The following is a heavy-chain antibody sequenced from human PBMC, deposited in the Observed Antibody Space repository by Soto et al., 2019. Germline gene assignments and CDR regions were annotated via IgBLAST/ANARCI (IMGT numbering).Heavy chain of an antibody. CDR1: GFTFTYFW. Sequence: PGGSLRLSCSASGFTFTYFWITWVRQAPGKGLEWVANINQDGSEKYYVDSVKGRFTISRDNAKNSLYLQMNSLTVEDTAVYYCARNKLVTASLDYWGQGTLVTVSS. V-gene: IGHV3-7*01. CDR2: INQDGSEK. J-gene: IGHJ4*02. CDR3: ARNKLVTASLDY. D-gene: IGHD2-21*02.